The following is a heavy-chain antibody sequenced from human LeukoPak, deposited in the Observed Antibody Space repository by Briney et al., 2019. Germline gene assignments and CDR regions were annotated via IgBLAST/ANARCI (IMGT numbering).Heavy chain of an antibody. Sequence: ASVKVSCKASGYTFTGYYMHWVGQAPGQGLEWMGWINPNSGGTNYAQKFRGRVTMTRDTSISTAYMGLSRLRSDDTAVYYCARAGLPRYCSSTSCYYYYGMDVWGQGTTVTVSS. V-gene: IGHV1-2*02. J-gene: IGHJ6*02. CDR3: ARAGLPRYCSSTSCYYYYGMDV. D-gene: IGHD2-2*01. CDR1: GYTFTGYY. CDR2: INPNSGGT.